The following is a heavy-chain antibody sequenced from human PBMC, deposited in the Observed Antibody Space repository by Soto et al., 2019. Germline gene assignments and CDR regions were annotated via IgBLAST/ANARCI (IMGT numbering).Heavy chain of an antibody. Sequence: GGSLRLSCNASGFTVSSSYMSWVRQAPGMGLEWVAVIGSGGSTHYADSVKGRFTISRDNSKNMIYLQLHTLRAEDTAVYYCAKDLGPLRLLNYYFYGLDVWGQGTTVTVSS. CDR1: GFTVSSSY. V-gene: IGHV3-53*01. CDR2: IGSGGST. D-gene: IGHD2-15*01. CDR3: AKDLGPLRLLNYYFYGLDV. J-gene: IGHJ6*02.